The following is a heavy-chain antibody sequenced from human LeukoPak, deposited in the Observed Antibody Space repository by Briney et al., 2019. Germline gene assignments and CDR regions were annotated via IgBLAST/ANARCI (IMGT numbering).Heavy chain of an antibody. CDR1: GFTFSSYA. CDR3: ARALSGSRDY. Sequence: PGGSLRLSCAASGFTFSSYAMHWVRQAPGKGLEWVAVISYDGSNKYYADSVKGRFTISRDNSKNTLYLQMNSLRAEDTAVYYCARALSGSRDYWGQGTLVTVSS. J-gene: IGHJ4*02. V-gene: IGHV3-30-3*01. CDR2: ISYDGSNK. D-gene: IGHD1-26*01.